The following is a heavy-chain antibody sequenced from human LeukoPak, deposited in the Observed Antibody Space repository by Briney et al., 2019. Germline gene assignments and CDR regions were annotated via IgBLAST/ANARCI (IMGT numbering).Heavy chain of an antibody. CDR3: ARWGRGSGSFNWFDP. D-gene: IGHD3-10*01. V-gene: IGHV4-59*13. Sequence: SETLSLTCTVSGGSISSYYWSWIRQPPGKGLGLIGYIHYTGNTNYNPSLKSRITISVDTSKNQFSLKVTSMTAADTAIYYCARWGRGSGSFNWFDPWGQGTLVTVSS. CDR2: IHYTGNT. CDR1: GGSISSYY. J-gene: IGHJ5*02.